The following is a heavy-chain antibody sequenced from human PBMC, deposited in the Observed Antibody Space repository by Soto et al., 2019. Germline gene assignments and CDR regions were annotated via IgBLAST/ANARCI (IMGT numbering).Heavy chain of an antibody. CDR3: ARDPNLPYDY. J-gene: IGHJ4*02. V-gene: IGHV1-2*02. CDR2: INPNSGDT. Sequence: ASVKVSCKASGYTFTAFYLHWVRQAPGQGLEWMGWINPNSGDTNYAETFQGRVTMTRDTSISTAYMELSRLRSDDTAVYYCARDPNLPYDYWGQGTLVTVSS. CDR1: GYTFTAFY.